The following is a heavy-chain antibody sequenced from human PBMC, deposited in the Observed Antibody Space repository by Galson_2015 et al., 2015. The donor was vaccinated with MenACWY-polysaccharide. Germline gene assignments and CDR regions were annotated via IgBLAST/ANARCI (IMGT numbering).Heavy chain of an antibody. V-gene: IGHV3-74*01. CDR2: IKYDGSIT. J-gene: IGHJ4*02. Sequence: SLRLSCAASGFAFSGYSLNWVRQTPGKGLEWVSIIKYDGSITGCADSVKGRFTIARDNAKNTLYLQMDSLTAEDTAVYYCSRPLDSGTYALGYWGQGTLVTVSS. CDR3: SRPLDSGTYALGY. CDR1: GFAFSGYS. D-gene: IGHD3-10*01.